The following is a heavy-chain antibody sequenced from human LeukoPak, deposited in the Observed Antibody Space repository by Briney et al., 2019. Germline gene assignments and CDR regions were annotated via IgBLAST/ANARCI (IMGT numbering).Heavy chain of an antibody. V-gene: IGHV1-3*01. J-gene: IGHJ4*02. CDR1: GYTFTSYA. Sequence: VSVKVSCKASGYTFTSYAMHWLRQAPGQRLEWMGWINAGNGNTKYSQKFQGRVTITRDTSASTAYMELSSLRSEDTAVYYCARGAIAVAHFDYWGQGTLVTVSS. CDR2: INAGNGNT. D-gene: IGHD6-19*01. CDR3: ARGAIAVAHFDY.